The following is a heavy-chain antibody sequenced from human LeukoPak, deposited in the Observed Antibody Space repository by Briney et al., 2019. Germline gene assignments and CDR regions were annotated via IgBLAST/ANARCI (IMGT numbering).Heavy chain of an antibody. Sequence: PSETLSLTCTVSGGSISSSSYYWGWIRQPPGKGLEWIGSIFYNGRSYHNPSLKSRVTISVDTSKNQFSLKLSSVTAADTAVYYCARVGYSSSCDYWGQGTLVTVSS. CDR2: IFYNGRS. J-gene: IGHJ4*02. CDR1: GGSISSSSYY. V-gene: IGHV4-39*07. CDR3: ARVGYSSSCDY. D-gene: IGHD5-12*01.